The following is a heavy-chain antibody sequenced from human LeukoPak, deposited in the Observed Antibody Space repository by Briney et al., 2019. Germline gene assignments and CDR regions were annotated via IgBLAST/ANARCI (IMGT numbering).Heavy chain of an antibody. Sequence: GGSLRLSCAASGFTFSSYAMTWVRQAPGKGLEWVSYISSSSSTIYYADSVKGRFTISRDNAKNSLYLQMNSLRAEDTAVYYCARDFSIGAFDYWGQGTLVTVSS. CDR3: ARDFSIGAFDY. CDR2: ISSSSSTI. V-gene: IGHV3-48*04. D-gene: IGHD5-12*01. CDR1: GFTFSSYA. J-gene: IGHJ4*02.